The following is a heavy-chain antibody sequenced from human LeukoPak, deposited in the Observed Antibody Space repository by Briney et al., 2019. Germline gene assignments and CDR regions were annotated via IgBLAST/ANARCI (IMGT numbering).Heavy chain of an antibody. V-gene: IGHV1-18*01. J-gene: IGHJ6*03. CDR1: GYTFTSYG. CDR2: ISAYNGNT. Sequence: GASVKVSCKASGYTFTSYGISWVRQAPGQGLEWMGWISAYNGNTNYAQKLQGRVTMTTDTSTSTAYMELRSLRSDDTAVYYCARAPYYYDSSGYYYHMDVWGKGTTVTVSS. CDR3: ARAPYYYDSSGYYYHMDV. D-gene: IGHD3-22*01.